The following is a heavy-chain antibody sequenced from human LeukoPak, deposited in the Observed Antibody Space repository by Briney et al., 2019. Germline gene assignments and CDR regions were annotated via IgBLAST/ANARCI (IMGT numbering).Heavy chain of an antibody. Sequence: PGGSLRLSCATSGFPFSSYAMNWVRQAPGKGLEWVSVIAGSDGFTQYADSVKGRFTISRDNSQNTLYLQMNSLRAEDTAVYFCAKEEYYYGSGSYYNEFGMDVWGQGTTVTVSS. J-gene: IGHJ6*02. D-gene: IGHD3-10*01. CDR2: IAGSDGFT. V-gene: IGHV3-23*01. CDR3: AKEEYYYGSGSYYNEFGMDV. CDR1: GFPFSSYA.